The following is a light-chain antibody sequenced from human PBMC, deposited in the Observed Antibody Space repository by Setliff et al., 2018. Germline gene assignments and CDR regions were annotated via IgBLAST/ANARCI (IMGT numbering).Light chain of an antibody. CDR2: DVS. V-gene: IGLV2-14*01. CDR1: GSDVGAYKF. Sequence: QSALTQPASVSGSPGQLIAVSCTGSGSDVGAYKFVSWYQQRPGKAPRLMIYDVSNRPSGVSDRFSGSKSGNTASLTISGLQAEDEADYYCCSYTGTSTPYVFGTGTKGTVL. J-gene: IGLJ1*01. CDR3: CSYTGTSTPYV.